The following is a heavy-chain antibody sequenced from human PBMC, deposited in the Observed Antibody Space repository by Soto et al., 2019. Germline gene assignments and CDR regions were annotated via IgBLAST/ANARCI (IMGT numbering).Heavy chain of an antibody. D-gene: IGHD4-17*01. V-gene: IGHV3-53*01. J-gene: IGHJ4*02. Sequence: EVQLVESGGGLIQPGGSLRLSCVVSGFTVSSTNYMSWVRQAPGKGLEWVSVIYPGDTTFYADSVKGRFTISRDNSKNTLYLQMNSLRVEDTAVYYCARRDDYGDYLMSNWGQGTLVTVSS. CDR1: GFTVSSTNY. CDR3: ARRDDYGDYLMSN. CDR2: IYPGDTT.